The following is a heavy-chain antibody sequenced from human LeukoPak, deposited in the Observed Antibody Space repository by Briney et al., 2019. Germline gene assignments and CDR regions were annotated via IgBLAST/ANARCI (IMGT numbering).Heavy chain of an antibody. Sequence: PSETLSLTCAVYGGSFSGYYWSWIRQPPGKGLEWIGEINHSGSTSYNPSLESRVTISVDTSKNQFSLKLSSVTAADTAVYYCARGQDIVVVVAATPLDYWGQGTLVTVSS. D-gene: IGHD2-15*01. J-gene: IGHJ4*02. CDR2: INHSGST. CDR1: GGSFSGYY. V-gene: IGHV4-34*01. CDR3: ARGQDIVVVVAATPLDY.